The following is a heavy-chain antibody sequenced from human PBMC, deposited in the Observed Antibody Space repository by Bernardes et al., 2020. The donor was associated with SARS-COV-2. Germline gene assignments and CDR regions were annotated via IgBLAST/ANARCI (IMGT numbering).Heavy chain of an antibody. J-gene: IGHJ4*02. V-gene: IGHV1-18*01. CDR1: GYTFDSYG. D-gene: IGHD1-7*01. Sequence: ASVKVSCKASGYTFDSYGISWVRQAPGQGLEWMGWISAYNGDTKFAQKLQGRVTMTTDTSTSTAYLELRSLRSDDTAVYYCARGMGKLELRRANDYWGQGTLVIVSS. CDR3: ARGMGKLELRRANDY. CDR2: ISAYNGDT.